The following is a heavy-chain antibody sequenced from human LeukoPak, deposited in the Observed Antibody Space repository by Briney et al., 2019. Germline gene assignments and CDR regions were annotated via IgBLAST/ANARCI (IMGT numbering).Heavy chain of an antibody. CDR1: GFTFKNYW. V-gene: IGHV3-30*19. J-gene: IGHJ6*03. D-gene: IGHD3-9*01. CDR2: ISYDGSNK. CDR3: ARDGYFGSDSVTGAGALGDYYMDV. Sequence: GGSLRLSCVGSGFTFKNYWMNWVRQAPGKGLEWVAVISYDGSNKYYADSVKGRFTISRDNSKNTLYLQMNSLRAEDTALYYCARDGYFGSDSVTGAGALGDYYMDVWGKGTTVTVSS.